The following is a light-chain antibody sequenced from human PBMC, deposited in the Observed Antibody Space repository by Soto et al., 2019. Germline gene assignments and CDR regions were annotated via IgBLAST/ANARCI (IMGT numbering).Light chain of an antibody. CDR2: VAS. V-gene: IGKV1-6*01. Sequence: AIQVTQSQYSLSASVGDRVTITCRASQGIRNDLGWYQQKPGKAPKLLIYVASSLQSGVPSRFSGSGSGTDSTLTISSLQPEDFATYYCLQDYNFPLSFGGGTKVDIK. CDR1: QGIRND. CDR3: LQDYNFPLS. J-gene: IGKJ4*01.